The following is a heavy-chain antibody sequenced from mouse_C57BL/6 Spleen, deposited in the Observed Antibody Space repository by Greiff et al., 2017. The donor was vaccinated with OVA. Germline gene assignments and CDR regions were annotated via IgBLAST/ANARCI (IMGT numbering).Heavy chain of an antibody. CDR3: TRPVDY. V-gene: IGHV1-15*01. J-gene: IGHJ2*01. CDR2: IDPETGGT. CDR1: GYTFTDYE. Sequence: QVHVKQSGAELVRPGASVTLSCKASGYTFTDYEMHWVKQTPVHGLEWIGAIDPETGGTAYNQKFKGKAILTADKSSSTAYMELRSLTSEDSAVYYCTRPVDYWGQGTTLTVSS.